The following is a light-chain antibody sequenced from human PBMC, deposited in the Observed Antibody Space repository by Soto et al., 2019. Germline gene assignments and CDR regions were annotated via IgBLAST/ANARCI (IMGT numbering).Light chain of an antibody. CDR3: QQYGTSEII. V-gene: IGKV1-9*01. Sequence: DIQLTQSPSFLSASVGDRVTVTRRASQGISSYLAWYQQKPGKAPKLLIYAASTLQSGVPLRFSGSGSGTDFTLTISRLEPEDFAVFFCQQYGTSEIIFGQGTRLEIK. CDR1: QGISSY. J-gene: IGKJ5*01. CDR2: AAS.